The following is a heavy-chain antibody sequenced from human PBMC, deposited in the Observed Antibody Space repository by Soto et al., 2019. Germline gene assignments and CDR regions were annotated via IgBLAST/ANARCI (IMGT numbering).Heavy chain of an antibody. V-gene: IGHV3-23*01. CDR1: GFAFSSYA. CDR3: ARLVVVAATPFDS. J-gene: IGHJ4*02. D-gene: IGHD2-15*01. Sequence: QPGGSLRLSCAASGFAFSSYAMTWVRQAPGKGLEWVSAISGGGRNTYYADSVKGRFTISRDDSKNTLFLQLNSLRAEDTAVYYCARLVVVAATPFDSWGQGTLVTVSS. CDR2: ISGGGRNT.